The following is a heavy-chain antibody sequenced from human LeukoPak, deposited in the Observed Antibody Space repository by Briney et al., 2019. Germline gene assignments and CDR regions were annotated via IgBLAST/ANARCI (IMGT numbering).Heavy chain of an antibody. CDR1: GYTFTGYC. D-gene: IGHD4-17*01. CDR3: ARAPPVTGYYYYMDV. V-gene: IGHV1-2*02. Sequence: ASVKVSCKASGYTFTGYCMHWVRQAPGQGLEWMGWINPNSGGTNYAQKFQGRVTMTRDTSISTAYMERSRLRSDDPAVYYCARAPPVTGYYYYMDVWGKGTTVTVSS. J-gene: IGHJ6*03. CDR2: INPNSGGT.